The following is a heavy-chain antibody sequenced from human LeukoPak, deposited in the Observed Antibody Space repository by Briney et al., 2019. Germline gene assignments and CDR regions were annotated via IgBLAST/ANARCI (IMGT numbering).Heavy chain of an antibody. Sequence: SETLSLTCSVSGGSITYSHYYWGWIRQPPGKGLEWIGYIYYSGSTYYNPSLKSRVTISVDTSKNQFSLKLSSVTAADTAVYYCARAAITMIVDWGQGTLVTVSS. J-gene: IGHJ4*02. CDR2: IYYSGST. CDR1: GGSITYSHYY. V-gene: IGHV4-30-4*01. D-gene: IGHD3-22*01. CDR3: ARAAITMIVD.